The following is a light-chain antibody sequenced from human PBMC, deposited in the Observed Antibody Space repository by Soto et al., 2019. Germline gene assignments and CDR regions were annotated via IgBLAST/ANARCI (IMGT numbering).Light chain of an antibody. CDR3: QQYNSYSRT. CDR1: QRISSY. V-gene: IGKV1-5*01. CDR2: DAS. J-gene: IGKJ1*01. Sequence: DIQMTLSQAPLTVSEGDRVNLTCRASQRISSYLAWYQQKPGQAPRLLIHDASSWASGVPSRFSGSGSGTEFTLTISSLQSEDFAPYYCQQYNSYSRTFGEGTKVDIK.